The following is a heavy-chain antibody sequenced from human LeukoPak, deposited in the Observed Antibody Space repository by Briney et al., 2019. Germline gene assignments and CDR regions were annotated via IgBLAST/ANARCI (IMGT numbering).Heavy chain of an antibody. CDR2: IIPIFGTA. J-gene: IGHJ4*02. V-gene: IGHV1-69*05. D-gene: IGHD1-1*01. CDR3: ARTGTSDAFDY. Sequence: GASVKVSCKASGGTFSSYAISWVRQAPGQGPEWMGRIIPIFGTANYAQKFQGRVTITTDESTSTAYMELSSLRSEDTAVYYCARTGTSDAFDYWGQGTLVTVSS. CDR1: GGTFSSYA.